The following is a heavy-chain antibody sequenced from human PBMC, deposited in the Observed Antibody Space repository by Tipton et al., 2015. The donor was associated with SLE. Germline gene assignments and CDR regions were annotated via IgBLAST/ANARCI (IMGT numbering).Heavy chain of an antibody. V-gene: IGHV3-30*04. Sequence: TLSLTCVASGFTSSLHSMHWVRQAPGKGLEWVAVISYDGTYKYYADSVRGRLTITRDHSTSTVYLQMNSLRAEDTAVYYCTRDASDGSSPLDVWGRGTRVFISS. CDR1: GFTSSLHS. CDR3: TRDASDGSSPLDV. J-gene: IGHJ6*04. D-gene: IGHD6-6*01. CDR2: ISYDGTYK.